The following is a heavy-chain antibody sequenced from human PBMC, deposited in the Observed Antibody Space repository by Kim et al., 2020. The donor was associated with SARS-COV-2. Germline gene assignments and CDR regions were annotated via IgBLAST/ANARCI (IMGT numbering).Heavy chain of an antibody. CDR1: GGSISSSSYY. V-gene: IGHV4-39*01. Sequence: SETLSLTCTVSGGSISSSSYYWGWIRQPPGKGLEWIGSIYYSGSTYYNPSLKSRVTISVDTSKNQFSLKLSSVTAADTAVYYCVRVVDATCAFDIWGQGT. D-gene: IGHD2-15*01. CDR3: VRVVDATCAFDI. J-gene: IGHJ3*02. CDR2: IYYSGST.